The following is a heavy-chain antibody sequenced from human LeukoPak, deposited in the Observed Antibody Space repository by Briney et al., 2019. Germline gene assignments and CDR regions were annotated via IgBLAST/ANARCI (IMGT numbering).Heavy chain of an antibody. CDR1: GFTVSRNY. CDR3: AKEGDFYDILTDY. Sequence: GGSLRLSCAASGFTVSRNYMSWVRQAPGKGLEWVSGISGSGGSTYYADSVKGRFTISRDNSKNTLYLQMNSLRAEDTAVYYCAKEGDFYDILTDYWGQGTLVTVSS. V-gene: IGHV3-23*01. D-gene: IGHD3-9*01. CDR2: ISGSGGST. J-gene: IGHJ4*02.